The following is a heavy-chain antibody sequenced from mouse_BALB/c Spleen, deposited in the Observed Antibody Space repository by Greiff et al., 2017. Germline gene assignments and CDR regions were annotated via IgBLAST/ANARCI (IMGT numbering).Heavy chain of an antibody. CDR2: IWSDGST. V-gene: IGHV2-6-2*01. CDR1: GFSLTSYG. Sequence: VHLVESGPDLVAPSQSLSITCTVSGFSLTSYGVHWVRQPPGKGLEWLVVIWSDGSTTYNSALKSRLSISKDNSKSQVFLKMNSLQTDDTAMYYCARHGRLPYAMDYWGQGTSVTVSS. CDR3: ARHGRLPYAMDY. D-gene: IGHD1-2*01. J-gene: IGHJ4*01.